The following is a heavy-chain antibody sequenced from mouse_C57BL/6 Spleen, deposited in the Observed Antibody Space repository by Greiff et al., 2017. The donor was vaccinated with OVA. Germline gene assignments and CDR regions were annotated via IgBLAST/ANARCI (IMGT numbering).Heavy chain of an antibody. CDR2: INPNNGGT. Sequence: VQLQQSGPELVKPGASVKISCKASGYTFTDYYMNWVKQSHGKSLEWIGDINPNNGGTSYNQKFKGKATLTVDKSSSTAYMELRSLTSEDSAVYYCARVENWYFDVWGTGTTVTVSS. V-gene: IGHV1-26*01. CDR3: ARVENWYFDV. J-gene: IGHJ1*03. CDR1: GYTFTDYY.